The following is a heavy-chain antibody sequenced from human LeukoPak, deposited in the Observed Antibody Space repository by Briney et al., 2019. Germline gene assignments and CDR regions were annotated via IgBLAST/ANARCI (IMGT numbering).Heavy chain of an antibody. CDR1: GGSFSGYY. CDR2: IYYSGST. D-gene: IGHD6-19*01. J-gene: IGHJ4*02. CDR3: ARVNKDSSGWYDGFDY. Sequence: SETLSLTCAVYGGSFSGYYWSWIRQPPGKGLEWIGYIYYSGSTNYNPSLKSRVTISVDTSKNQFSLKLSSVTAADTAVYYCARVNKDSSGWYDGFDYWGQGTLVTVSS. V-gene: IGHV4-59*01.